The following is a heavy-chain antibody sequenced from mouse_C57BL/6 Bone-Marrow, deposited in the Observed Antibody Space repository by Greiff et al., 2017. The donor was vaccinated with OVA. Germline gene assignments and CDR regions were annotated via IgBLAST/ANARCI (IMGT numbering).Heavy chain of an antibody. Sequence: EVQLVESGGGLVQSGRSLRLSCAPSGFTFSDFYMEWVRQAPGKGLEWIAASRNKANDYTTEYSASVKGRFIVSRDTSQSILYLQMNALRAEDTAIYYCARDASDGYDRGFAYWGQGTLVTVSA. CDR3: ARDASDGYDRGFAY. V-gene: IGHV7-1*01. CDR1: GFTFSDFY. J-gene: IGHJ3*01. CDR2: SRNKANDYTT. D-gene: IGHD2-2*01.